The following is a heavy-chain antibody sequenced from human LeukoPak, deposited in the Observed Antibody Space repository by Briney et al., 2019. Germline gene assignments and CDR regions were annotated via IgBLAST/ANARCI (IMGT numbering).Heavy chain of an antibody. J-gene: IGHJ4*02. V-gene: IGHV5-51*01. D-gene: IGHD3-10*01. Sequence: GESLKISCKGSGYSFNTYWIGWVRQMPGKGLEWMGIIYPGDSDTKYSPSFQGQVTISADKSISTAYLQWSSLKASDTAMYYCARGSSMILYYFDYWGQGTLVTVSS. CDR2: IYPGDSDT. CDR3: ARGSSMILYYFDY. CDR1: GYSFNTYW.